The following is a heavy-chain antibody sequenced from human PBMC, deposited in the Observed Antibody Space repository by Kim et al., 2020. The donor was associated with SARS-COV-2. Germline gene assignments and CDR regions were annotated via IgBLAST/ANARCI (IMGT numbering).Heavy chain of an antibody. CDR1: GFTFSDYY. V-gene: IGHV3-11*06. CDR2: ISSSSSYT. Sequence: GGSLRLSCAASGFTFSDYYMSWIRQAPGKGLEWVSYISSSSSYTNYADSVKGRFTISRDNAKNSLYLQMNSLRAEDTAVYYCARDGDSSSWYRPTYYYGMDVWGQGTTVTVSS. J-gene: IGHJ6*02. CDR3: ARDGDSSSWYRPTYYYGMDV. D-gene: IGHD6-13*01.